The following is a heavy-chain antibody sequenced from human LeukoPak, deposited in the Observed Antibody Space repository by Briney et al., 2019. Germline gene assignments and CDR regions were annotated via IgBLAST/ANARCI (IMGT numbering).Heavy chain of an antibody. J-gene: IGHJ4*01. Sequence: PGGSLRLSCAASEFDFSTHAMTWVRQAPGKGLVWVSRIASDGSSTTYADSVKGRFSISRDNAKNTLYLQMNSLRVEDTAVYYCARGPPHGNDYWGQGTLVTVSS. D-gene: IGHD4-23*01. CDR3: ARGPPHGNDY. V-gene: IGHV3-74*01. CDR2: IASDGSST. CDR1: EFDFSTHA.